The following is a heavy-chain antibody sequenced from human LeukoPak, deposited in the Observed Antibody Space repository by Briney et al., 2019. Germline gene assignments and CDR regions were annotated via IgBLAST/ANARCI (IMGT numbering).Heavy chain of an antibody. CDR2: MYYSGST. D-gene: IGHD3-22*01. CDR3: ARPYYYDSRIDP. V-gene: IGHV4-30-4*01. CDR1: DDSMSSHY. J-gene: IGHJ5*02. Sequence: PSETLSLTCAVSDDSMSSHYWSWIRQPPGKSLEWIAYMYYSGSTYYNPSLKSRVTMSADTSKNQLSLKLSSVTAADTAVYYCARPYYYDSRIDPWGQGILVTVSS.